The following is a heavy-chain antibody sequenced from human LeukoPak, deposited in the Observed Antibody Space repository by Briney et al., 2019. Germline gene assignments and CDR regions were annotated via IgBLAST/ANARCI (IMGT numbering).Heavy chain of an antibody. CDR2: IKKDGSAK. CDR1: TFTFSSSW. CDR3: ATSAGAPGTD. Sequence: GGSLRLSCAASTFTFSSSWMSWVRQAPGKGLEWVANIKKDGSAKYYVDSVKGRFTISIDNAKNSLCLQMNSLRAEDTAMYYCATSAGAPGTDWGQGTLVIVSS. J-gene: IGHJ4*02. V-gene: IGHV3-7*02. D-gene: IGHD6-13*01.